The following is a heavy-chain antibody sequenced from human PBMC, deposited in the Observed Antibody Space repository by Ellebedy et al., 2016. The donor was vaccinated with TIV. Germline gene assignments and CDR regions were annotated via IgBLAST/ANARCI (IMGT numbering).Heavy chain of an antibody. CDR3: ARGGGERLRYSFDV. CDR2: IKYDGADK. Sequence: GESLKISCAASGFTFSVTWMSWARQAPGKGLEWVARIKYDGADKDYVDSVKGRFTISRDNAKNSLYLQMNSLRVEDTAVYYCARGGGERLRYSFDVWGHGTMVTVSS. D-gene: IGHD3-9*01. J-gene: IGHJ3*01. CDR1: GFTFSVTW. V-gene: IGHV3-7*01.